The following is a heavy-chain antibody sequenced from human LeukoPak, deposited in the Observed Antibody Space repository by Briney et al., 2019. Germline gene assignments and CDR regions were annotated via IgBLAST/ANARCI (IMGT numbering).Heavy chain of an antibody. V-gene: IGHV1-2*02. D-gene: IGHD7-27*01. CDR1: GYTFTGYY. CDR3: AREEGNWGDAFDI. Sequence: ASVKVSCKTSGYTFTGYYMHWVRQAPGQGLEWMGWINPNSGGTNYAQKFQGRVTMTRDTSISTAYMELRSLRSDDTAVYYCAREEGNWGDAFDIWGQRTMVTVSS. CDR2: INPNSGGT. J-gene: IGHJ3*02.